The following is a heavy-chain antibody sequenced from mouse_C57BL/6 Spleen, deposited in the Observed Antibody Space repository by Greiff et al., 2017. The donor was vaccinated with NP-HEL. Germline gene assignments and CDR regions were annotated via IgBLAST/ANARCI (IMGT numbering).Heavy chain of an antibody. V-gene: IGHV5-9-1*02. CDR2: ISSGGDYI. J-gene: IGHJ4*01. Sequence: EVHLVESGEGLVKPGGSLKLSCAASGFTFSSYAMSWVRQTPEKRLEWVAYISSGGDYIYYADTVKGRFTISRDNARNTLYLQMSSLKSEDTAMYYCTRDRFITTVVATEYYAMDYWGQGTSVTVSS. D-gene: IGHD1-1*01. CDR1: GFTFSSYA. CDR3: TRDRFITTVVATEYYAMDY.